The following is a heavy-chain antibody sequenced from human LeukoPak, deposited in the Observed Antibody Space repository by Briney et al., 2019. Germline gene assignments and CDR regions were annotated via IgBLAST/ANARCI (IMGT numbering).Heavy chain of an antibody. Sequence: PSETLSLTYTVSGGSISSYYWSWIRQPPGKGLEWIGYIYYSGSTNYSPSLKSRVTISVDTSKNQFSLKLSSVTAADTAVYYCARGGWSSGWYASGWFDPWGQGTLVTVSS. V-gene: IGHV4-59*08. CDR1: GGSISSYY. CDR2: IYYSGST. J-gene: IGHJ5*02. CDR3: ARGGWSSGWYASGWFDP. D-gene: IGHD6-19*01.